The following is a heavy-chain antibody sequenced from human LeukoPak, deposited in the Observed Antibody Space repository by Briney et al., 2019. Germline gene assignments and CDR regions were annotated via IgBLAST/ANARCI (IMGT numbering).Heavy chain of an antibody. J-gene: IGHJ4*02. V-gene: IGHV4-39*01. CDR3: AAFRQWLVILDY. Sequence: NPSETLSLTCTVSGGSVSSTTYYWSWIRQPPGKGLEWIASINYSGSTYYNPSLKSRVTISVDTSENQFSLNLSSVTAADTAVYYCAAFRQWLVILDYWGQGTLVTVSS. D-gene: IGHD6-19*01. CDR2: INYSGST. CDR1: GGSVSSTTYY.